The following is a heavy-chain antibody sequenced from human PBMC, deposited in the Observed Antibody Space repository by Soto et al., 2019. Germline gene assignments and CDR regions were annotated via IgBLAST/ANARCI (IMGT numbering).Heavy chain of an antibody. J-gene: IGHJ6*02. D-gene: IGHD2-2*02. CDR3: ATLGYCSSTSCYTTYYYYAMDV. CDR2: ISSSGSTI. V-gene: IGHV3-48*03. CDR1: GFTFSGYE. Sequence: GSLRLSCAASGFTFSGYEMNWVRQAPGKGLEWVSYISSSGSTIYYADSVKGRFTISRDNAKNSLYLQMNSLRAEDTAVYYYATLGYCSSTSCYTTYYYYAMDVWGQGTTVTVSS.